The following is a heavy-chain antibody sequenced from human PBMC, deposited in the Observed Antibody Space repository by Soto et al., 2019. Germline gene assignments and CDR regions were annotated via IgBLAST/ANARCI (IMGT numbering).Heavy chain of an antibody. J-gene: IGHJ4*02. CDR1: GFTFSSYA. CDR2: ISGSGGST. CDR3: AKTVTFGGVIGLFDY. D-gene: IGHD3-16*02. V-gene: IGHV3-23*01. Sequence: GGSLRLSCAASGFTFSSYAMSWVRQAPGKGLEWVSAISGSGGSTYYADSVKGRFTISRDNSKNTLYLQMNSLRAEDTAVYYCAKTVTFGGVIGLFDYWGQGTLVTVSS.